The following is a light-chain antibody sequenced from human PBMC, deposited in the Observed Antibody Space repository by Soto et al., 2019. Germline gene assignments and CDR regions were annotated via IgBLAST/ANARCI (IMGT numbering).Light chain of an antibody. V-gene: IGKV3-20*01. Sequence: EIVLTQSPGTLSLSPGDRATLSCRASQSVNSNYLAWYQQKSGQAPRLLIYGASNRATGIPDRFSGSGSGTDSTLTISRLEPEDFAVYYCQPYGATLSWTFGQGTKVDI. CDR2: GAS. CDR1: QSVNSNY. J-gene: IGKJ1*01. CDR3: QPYGATLSWT.